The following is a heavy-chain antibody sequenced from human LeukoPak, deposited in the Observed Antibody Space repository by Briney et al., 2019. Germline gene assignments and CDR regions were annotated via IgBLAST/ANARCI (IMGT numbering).Heavy chain of an antibody. CDR1: GFTVSTNY. Sequence: GGSLRLSCAASGFTVSTNYMSWVRQAPGKGLEYVSVLYSDGDKYYADSVKGRFTFSRDISKNTPTLQMNSLRAEDTAVYYCATSPCSDGMECGHDYWGQGTLVTVSS. V-gene: IGHV3-53*01. D-gene: IGHD2-15*01. CDR3: ATSPCSDGMECGHDY. J-gene: IGHJ4*02. CDR2: LYSDGDK.